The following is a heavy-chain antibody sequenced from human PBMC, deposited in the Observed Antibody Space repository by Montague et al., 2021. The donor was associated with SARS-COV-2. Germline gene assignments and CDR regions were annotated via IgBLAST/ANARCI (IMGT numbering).Heavy chain of an antibody. J-gene: IGHJ4*02. D-gene: IGHD6-19*01. V-gene: IGHV3-23*01. CDR3: AKDRSSSGWFGGLDY. Sequence: SLRLSCAASGFTFSSYTITWVRQAPGKGLEWVSGISGSGGSTYYADSVRGRFTISSDNSKNTLYLQMNSMRAEDTAVYYCAKDRSSSGWFGGLDYWGQGTLVTVSS. CDR2: ISGSGGST. CDR1: GFTFSSYT.